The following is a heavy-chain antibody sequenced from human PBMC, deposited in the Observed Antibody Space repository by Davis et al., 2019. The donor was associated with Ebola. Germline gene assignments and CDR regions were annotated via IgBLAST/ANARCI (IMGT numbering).Heavy chain of an antibody. J-gene: IGHJ4*02. V-gene: IGHV3-23*01. Sequence: GESLKISCAPSGFTFSSYAMTWVRQAPGKGLEWVSTISGGSVYTYYADSVKGRFTVSRDNSRSTLYLQMRSLRVEDTAIYYCAKFGVKTMIRGLPKGGGFLDSWGQGTPVTVSS. CDR1: GFTFSSYA. CDR2: ISGGSVYT. CDR3: AKFGVKTMIRGLPKGGGFLDS. D-gene: IGHD3-10*01.